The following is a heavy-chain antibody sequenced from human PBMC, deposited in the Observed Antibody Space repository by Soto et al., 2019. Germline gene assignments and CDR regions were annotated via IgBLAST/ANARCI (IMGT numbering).Heavy chain of an antibody. CDR3: ARTPYCSGGSCYQGNYYYYGMDV. J-gene: IGHJ6*02. Sequence: SVKVSCKASGGTFSSYAISWVRQAPGQGLEWMGGFIPIFGTANYAQKFQGRVTITADESTSTAYMELSSLRSEDTAVYYCARTPYCSGGSCYQGNYYYYGMDVWGQGTTVTVSS. V-gene: IGHV1-69*13. CDR1: GGTFSSYA. CDR2: FIPIFGTA. D-gene: IGHD2-15*01.